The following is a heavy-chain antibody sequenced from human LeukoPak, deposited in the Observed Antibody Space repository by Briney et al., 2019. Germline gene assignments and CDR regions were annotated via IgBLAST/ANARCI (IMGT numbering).Heavy chain of an antibody. Sequence: GGSLRLSCAASGFTFGSYAMSWVRQAPGKGLEWGSFISPSGDRTSNAGSVEGRFTISRDNPRNTLYLQMNSLRGEDTAVYYCAIMHGYYDGSGYWVQWGQGTLVTVSS. CDR2: ISPSGDRT. J-gene: IGHJ4*02. CDR1: GFTFGSYA. D-gene: IGHD3-22*01. V-gene: IGHV3-23*01. CDR3: AIMHGYYDGSGYWVQ.